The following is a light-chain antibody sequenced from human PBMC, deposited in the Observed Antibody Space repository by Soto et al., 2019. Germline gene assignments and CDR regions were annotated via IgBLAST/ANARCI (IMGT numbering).Light chain of an antibody. Sequence: EIVLTQSPATLSLSPGERATLSCRASQSVSSYLAWYQQKPGQAPRLLIYDASNRATGIQARFSGSGSGTDFTLPISSLEPEDFAVYYCQQRSNWPWTFGQGTKVEIK. V-gene: IGKV3-11*01. CDR2: DAS. J-gene: IGKJ1*01. CDR3: QQRSNWPWT. CDR1: QSVSSY.